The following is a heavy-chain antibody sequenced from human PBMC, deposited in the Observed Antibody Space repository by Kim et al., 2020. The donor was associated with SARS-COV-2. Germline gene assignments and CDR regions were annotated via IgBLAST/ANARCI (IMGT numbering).Heavy chain of an antibody. CDR2: INHSGST. CDR1: GGSFSGYY. CDR3: ARAPRYRSGGSGSYFPYYFDY. D-gene: IGHD3-10*01. Sequence: SETLSLTCAVYGGSFSGYYWSWIRQPPRKGLEWIGEINHSGSTNYNPSLKSRVTISVDTSKNQFSLKLSSVTAADTAVYYCARAPRYRSGGSGSYFPYYFDYWGQGTLVTVSS. J-gene: IGHJ4*02. V-gene: IGHV4-34*01.